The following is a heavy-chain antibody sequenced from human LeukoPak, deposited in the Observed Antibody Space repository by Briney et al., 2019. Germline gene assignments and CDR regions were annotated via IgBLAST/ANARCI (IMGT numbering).Heavy chain of an antibody. J-gene: IGHJ4*02. Sequence: GGSLRLSCAASGFTFSSNWMHWVRQAPGKGLEWVSSISSSSSYIYYADSVKGRFTISRDNAKNSLYLQMNSLRAEDAAVYYCARDRAGYYDFWSGYSQGYYFDYWGQGTLVTVSS. CDR3: ARDRAGYYDFWSGYSQGYYFDY. V-gene: IGHV3-21*01. CDR1: GFTFSSNW. CDR2: ISSSSSYI. D-gene: IGHD3-3*01.